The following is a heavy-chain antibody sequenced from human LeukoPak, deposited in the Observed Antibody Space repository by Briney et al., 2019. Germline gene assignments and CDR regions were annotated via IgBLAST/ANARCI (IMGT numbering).Heavy chain of an antibody. CDR2: IIPILGIA. J-gene: IGHJ6*02. V-gene: IGHV1-69*04. CDR3: ARAGDYYSYGMDV. D-gene: IGHD7-27*01. CDR1: GGTFSSYA. Sequence: SVKVSCKASGGTFSSYAISWVRQAPGQGLEWMGRIIPILGIANYAQKFQGRVTITADKSTSTAYMELSSLRSEDTAVYYCARAGDYYSYGMDVWGQGTTVTVSS.